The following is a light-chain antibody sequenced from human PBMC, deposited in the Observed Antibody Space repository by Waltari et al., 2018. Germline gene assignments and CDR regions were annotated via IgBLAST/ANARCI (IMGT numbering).Light chain of an antibody. CDR3: QSYDSSLSGVL. CDR1: SSNTGPGYD. J-gene: IGLJ2*01. Sequence: QSVLTQPPSVSGAPGQRITISCTGTSSNTGPGYDVHWYLQLQGTAPKLLILGNNNRPSGVPDRFSASKSDTSASLAITGLQAEDEADYYCQSYDSSLSGVLFGGGTKLTVL. V-gene: IGLV1-40*01. CDR2: GNN.